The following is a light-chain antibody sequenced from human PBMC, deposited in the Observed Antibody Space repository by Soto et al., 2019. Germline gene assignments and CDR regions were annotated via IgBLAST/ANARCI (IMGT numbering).Light chain of an antibody. CDR2: DVS. J-gene: IGLJ1*01. CDR1: SRDVGGYDY. Sequence: QSVLTQPASVSGSPGQSITISGTGTSRDVGGYDYVSWYQQHPGKAPKLMIYDVSNRPSGVSDHFSGSKSGNTASLTISGLQAEDEADYYCTSYTSSRTLVFGTGTKVTVL. CDR3: TSYTSSRTLV. V-gene: IGLV2-14*01.